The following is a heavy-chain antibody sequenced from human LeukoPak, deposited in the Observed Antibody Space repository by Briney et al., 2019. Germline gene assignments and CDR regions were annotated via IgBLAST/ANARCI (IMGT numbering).Heavy chain of an antibody. CDR1: GGSISSSSHY. Sequence: SETLSLTCTVSGGSISSSSHYWGWIRQSPGKGLEWIGSFYYSANTYYNPSLMSRVIISVDTSKNQFSLKLNSVTAADTAVYYCARRVRSTEYFQHWGQGTLVTVSS. D-gene: IGHD1-1*01. CDR2: FYYSANT. V-gene: IGHV4-39*01. CDR3: ARRVRSTEYFQH. J-gene: IGHJ1*01.